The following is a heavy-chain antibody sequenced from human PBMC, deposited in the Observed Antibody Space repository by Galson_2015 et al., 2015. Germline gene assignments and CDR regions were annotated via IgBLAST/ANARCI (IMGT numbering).Heavy chain of an antibody. V-gene: IGHV3-48*02. CDR2: ISSSSNSI. D-gene: IGHD4/OR15-4a*01. Sequence: SLRLSCAASGFTFSKYSMNWVRQAPGKGLECISYISSSSNSIYYADSVKGRFTISRDNDKNLLYLQMNSLRDEDTAVYYCASDRCFLGFAMDVGGQATTFAGAS. CDR3: ASDRCFLGFAMDV. J-gene: IGHJ6*02. CDR1: GFTFSKYS.